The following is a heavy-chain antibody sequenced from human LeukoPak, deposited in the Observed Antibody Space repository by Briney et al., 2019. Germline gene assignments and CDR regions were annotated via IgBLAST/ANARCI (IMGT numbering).Heavy chain of an antibody. V-gene: IGHV1-2*02. CDR1: GYTFTGYY. Sequence: ASVNVSCKASGYTFTGYYMHWVRQAPGQELEWMGWINPNSGGTNYAQKFQGRVTMTRDTSISTAYMELSRLRSDDTAVYYCATDLPDKYFDWDDAFDIWGQGTMVTVSS. CDR2: INPNSGGT. D-gene: IGHD3-9*01. CDR3: ATDLPDKYFDWDDAFDI. J-gene: IGHJ3*02.